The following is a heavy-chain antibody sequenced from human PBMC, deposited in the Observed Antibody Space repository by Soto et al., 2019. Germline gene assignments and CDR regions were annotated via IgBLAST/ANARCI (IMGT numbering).Heavy chain of an antibody. J-gene: IGHJ4*02. CDR3: AIGHGRFAH. CDR2: INHSGFN. CDR1: GGSFTGYY. V-gene: IGHV4-34*01. Sequence: QLQLHQSGAGLLKPSETLSLTCDVSGGSFTGYYWAWIRQPPGKGLEWIGEINHSGFNNYNPSLTGRVTISLDASRSQFSLKLDSLAAADTAFYFCAIGHGRFAHWGQGSLVTVSS.